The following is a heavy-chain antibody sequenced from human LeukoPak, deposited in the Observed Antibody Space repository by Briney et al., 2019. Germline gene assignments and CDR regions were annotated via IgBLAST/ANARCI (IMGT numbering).Heavy chain of an antibody. D-gene: IGHD2-15*01. CDR3: AKEREAYCSGGSCYGSDKLFPADY. J-gene: IGHJ4*02. Sequence: PGRSLRLSCAASGFTFSSYGMTWVRQAPGKGLEWVSSISGTGGSTFYADSVKGRFTISRDNSKNTLYLQMNSLRAEDTAIYYCAKEREAYCSGGSCYGSDKLFPADYWGQGSLVIVSS. CDR1: GFTFSSYG. CDR2: ISGTGGST. V-gene: IGHV3-23*01.